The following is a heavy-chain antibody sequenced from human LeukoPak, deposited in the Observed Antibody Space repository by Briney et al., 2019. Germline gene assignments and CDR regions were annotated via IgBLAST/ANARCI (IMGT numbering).Heavy chain of an antibody. D-gene: IGHD6-25*01. V-gene: IGHV3-48*01. Sequence: PGGSLRLSCAASGFTFCNYDIHWVRQAPGKGLEWVSNIGTSSTTIYYADSVKGRFTISRDNAKNSLYLQMNSLRADDTAVYYCARFAAGGSYYYYMDVWGKGTTVTVSS. CDR2: IGTSSTTI. J-gene: IGHJ6*03. CDR3: ARFAAGGSYYYYMDV. CDR1: GFTFCNYD.